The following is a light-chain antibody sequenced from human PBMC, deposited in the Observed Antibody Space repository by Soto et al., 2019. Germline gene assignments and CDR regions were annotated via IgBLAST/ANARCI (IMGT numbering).Light chain of an antibody. CDR3: QQYGSSPWT. V-gene: IGKV3-20*01. CDR2: ASS. Sequence: EIVLTQSPGTLSLSPVERATLSCMATQSVRGAYVAWYQQKPGQSPRLLIYASSDRAAGIPDRFRGSGSGTDFTLTISRLEPEDFAVYYCQQYGSSPWTFGQGTKVDIK. J-gene: IGKJ1*01. CDR1: QSVRGAY.